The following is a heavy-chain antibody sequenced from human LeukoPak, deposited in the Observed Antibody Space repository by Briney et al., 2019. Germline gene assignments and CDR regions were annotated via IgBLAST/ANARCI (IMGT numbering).Heavy chain of an antibody. CDR1: GFTFSSYS. CDR3: ERLTFGGVIGFDY. D-gene: IGHD3-16*02. CDR2: ISSSGSHM. J-gene: IGHJ4*02. V-gene: IGHV3-21*01. Sequence: GGSLRLSCAASGFTFSSYSMNWVRQAPGKGLEWVSSISSSGSHMYYADSVKGRFTISRDNAKNSLYLQMNSLRAEDTAVYYCERLTFGGVIGFDYWGQGTLVTVSS.